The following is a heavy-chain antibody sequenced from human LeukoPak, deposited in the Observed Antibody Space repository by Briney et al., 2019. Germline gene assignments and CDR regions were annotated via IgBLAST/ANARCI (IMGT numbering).Heavy chain of an antibody. V-gene: IGHV4-4*09. CDR2: IYTSGST. CDR3: ARQGYYEVEFDP. Sequence: SETLSLTCTVSGGSISSYYWSWIRQPPGKGLEWIGYIYTSGSTNYNPSLKSRVTISVDTSKNQFSLKLSSVTAADTAVYYCARQGYYEVEFDPWGQGTLVTVSS. D-gene: IGHD3-22*01. CDR1: GGSISSYY. J-gene: IGHJ5*02.